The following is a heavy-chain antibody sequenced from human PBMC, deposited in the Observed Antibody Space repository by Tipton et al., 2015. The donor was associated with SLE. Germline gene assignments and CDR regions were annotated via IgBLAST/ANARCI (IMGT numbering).Heavy chain of an antibody. CDR1: GGSITSGSYY. V-gene: IGHV4-61*02. CDR3: ARAPLERLHTYHYYYMDV. Sequence: TLSLTCTVSGGSITSGSYYWSWIRQPAGKGLEWIGRIFTTGYTNYNPSLKSRVTMSVDTSNNQFSLNLKSLTAADSAVYYCARAPLERLHTYHYYYMDVWGKGTTVTVSS. D-gene: IGHD1-26*01. J-gene: IGHJ6*03. CDR2: IFTTGYT.